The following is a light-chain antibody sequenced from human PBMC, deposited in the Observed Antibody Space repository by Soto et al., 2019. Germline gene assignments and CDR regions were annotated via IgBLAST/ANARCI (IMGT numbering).Light chain of an antibody. CDR3: QQYTNWVT. CDR1: QTIRTT. V-gene: IGKV3-15*01. J-gene: IGKJ4*01. CDR2: DAS. Sequence: EIVMTQSPDTLSLSPGETATLSCRASQTIRTTLAWYQQKAGQAPRLLIYDASTRATGIPARFSGSGSGTEFTLIISSLQSEDFAVYYCQQYTNWVTFGGGTQVEIE.